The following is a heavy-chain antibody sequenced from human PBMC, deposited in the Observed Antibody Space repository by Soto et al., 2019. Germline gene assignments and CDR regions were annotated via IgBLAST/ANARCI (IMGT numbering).Heavy chain of an antibody. CDR3: ARTGYGDYGWFDP. V-gene: IGHV3-66*01. CDR1: GFTVSSNY. J-gene: IGHJ5*02. CDR2: IYSGGST. Sequence: EVQLVESGGGLVQPGGSLRLSCVVTGFTVSSNYMSWVRQAPGKGLEWVSVIYSGGSTYYADSVKGRFTISRDNSKNTLYLQMISLRAEDTAVYYCARTGYGDYGWFDPWGQGTMVTVSS. D-gene: IGHD4-17*01.